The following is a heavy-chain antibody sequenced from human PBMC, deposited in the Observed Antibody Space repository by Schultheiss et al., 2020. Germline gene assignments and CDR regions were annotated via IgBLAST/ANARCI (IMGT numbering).Heavy chain of an antibody. CDR2: IYYSGST. Sequence: SETLSLTCTVSGGSVSSGSYYWSWIRQPPGKGLEWIGYIYYSGSTYYNPSLKSRVTISVDTSKNQFSLKLSSVTAADTAVYYCARYYSSGWYYFDSWGQGILVTVSS. CDR3: ARYYSSGWYYFDS. CDR1: GGSVSSGSYY. V-gene: IGHV4-61*01. D-gene: IGHD6-19*01. J-gene: IGHJ4*02.